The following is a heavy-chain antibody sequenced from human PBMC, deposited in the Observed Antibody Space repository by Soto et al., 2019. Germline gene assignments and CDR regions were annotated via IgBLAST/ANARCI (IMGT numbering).Heavy chain of an antibody. CDR2: IYYSGST. Sequence: QLQLQESGPGLVKPSETLSLTCTVSGDSISSSSSYWAWIRQPPGKGLEWMGSIYYSGSTHYNSSLXRLVSISLDTSKSQFSLRLTSVTAADTAVYYCARNTSISFDFWGQGTLVTVSS. CDR1: GDSISSSSSY. V-gene: IGHV4-39*01. CDR3: ARNTSISFDF. J-gene: IGHJ4*02.